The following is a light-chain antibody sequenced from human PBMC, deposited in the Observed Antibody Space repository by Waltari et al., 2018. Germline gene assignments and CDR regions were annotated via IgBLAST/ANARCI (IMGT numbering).Light chain of an antibody. V-gene: IGKV3-20*01. CDR1: QSIGKY. J-gene: IGKJ1*01. CDR2: ASS. CDR3: QKNEALPPT. Sequence: EIVLTPSPATLSLSPGERATLTCSASQSIGKYLIWYQQKPGQAPRLLIYASSIMATGIPDRFSGSGSGTDFSLTISSLEPEDFAVYYCQKNEALPPTFGQGTKVEIK.